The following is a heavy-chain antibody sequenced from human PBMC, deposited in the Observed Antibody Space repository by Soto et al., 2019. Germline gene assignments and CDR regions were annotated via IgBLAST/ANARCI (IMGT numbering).Heavy chain of an antibody. Sequence: QVQLVESGGGVVQPGRSPRLSCAASGFTFSNHGMHWVRQAPGKGLEWVARIYYDGSHEYYADSVKGRFAISRDSSKNTLYLQMNSMRAEDTAVYYCARGSGSGIFYQLDYWGQGTLVTVSS. CDR2: IYYDGSHE. J-gene: IGHJ4*02. CDR3: ARGSGSGIFYQLDY. D-gene: IGHD1-26*01. CDR1: GFTFSNHG. V-gene: IGHV3-33*01.